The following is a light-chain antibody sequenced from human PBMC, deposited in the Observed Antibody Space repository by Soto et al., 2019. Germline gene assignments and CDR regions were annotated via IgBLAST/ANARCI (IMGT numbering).Light chain of an antibody. CDR2: YDD. V-gene: IGLV1-36*01. CDR3: ATWDDSLNGVV. J-gene: IGLJ3*02. Sequence: QSVLTQPPSLSEAPRQRVTISCFGSSSNIGNNAVNWYQQVPGKAPKLLIYYDDLLPSGVSDRFSGSKSGTSASLAISGLQSEDEATYYCATWDDSLNGVVFGGGTKVTVL. CDR1: SSNIGNNA.